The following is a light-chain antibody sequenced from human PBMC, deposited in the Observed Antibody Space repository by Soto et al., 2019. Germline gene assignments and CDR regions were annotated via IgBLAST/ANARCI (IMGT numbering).Light chain of an antibody. CDR1: EDISTW. CDR3: QHADSFALMT. V-gene: IGKV1-12*01. Sequence: DIQITQSPSSVSASVGDRVTITCRSSEDISTWLAWYQQKPGKAPKLLIYAASSLRSGVPSRFSGSGSGTDFTPTISSLEPEDFATYYCQHADSFALMTFGQGTRLEIK. J-gene: IGKJ5*01. CDR2: AAS.